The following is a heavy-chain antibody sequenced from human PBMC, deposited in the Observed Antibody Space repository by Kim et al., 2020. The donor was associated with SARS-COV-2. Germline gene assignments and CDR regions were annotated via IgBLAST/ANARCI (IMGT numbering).Heavy chain of an antibody. D-gene: IGHD5-12*01. V-gene: IGHV3-49*04. CDR1: GFTFGDYA. J-gene: IGHJ4*02. Sequence: GGSLRLSCTASGFTFGDYAMSWVRQAPGKGLEWVGFIRSKAYGGTTEYAASVKGRFTISRDDSKSIAYLQMNSLKTEDTAVYYCTRDLSVEMATIEELPFDYWGQGTLVTVSS. CDR3: TRDLSVEMATIEELPFDY. CDR2: IRSKAYGGTT.